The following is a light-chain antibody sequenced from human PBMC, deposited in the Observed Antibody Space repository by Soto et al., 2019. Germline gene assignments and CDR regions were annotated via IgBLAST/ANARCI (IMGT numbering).Light chain of an antibody. CDR1: QSVSSY. CDR3: QQRSNWPPV. J-gene: IGKJ5*01. V-gene: IGKV3-11*01. Sequence: EIVLTQSPATLSLSPGERATLSCRASQSVSSYLAWYQQKPGQAPRLLIYDASNRATGIPARFSGSGSGTDFTLTISSLEPEDFAVYYCQQRSNWPPVFVQGKRREIK. CDR2: DAS.